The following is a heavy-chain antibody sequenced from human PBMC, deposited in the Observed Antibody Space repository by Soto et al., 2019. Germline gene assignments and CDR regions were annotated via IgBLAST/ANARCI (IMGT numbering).Heavy chain of an antibody. CDR2: IYHSAGT. Sequence: SETRSPTCNVHGGSFSAYYCSWIPQPPRRRMQRCPQIYHSAGTSYNRSLKCRVSICVETSKSQCSLKLTSVTAADRAVYYCSLGSVDTVYSSGFYEYWGQGTTGTVAS. CDR3: SLGSVDTVYSSGFYEY. J-gene: IGHJ4*02. D-gene: IGHD3-22*01. CDR1: GGSFSAYY. V-gene: IGHV4-34*01.